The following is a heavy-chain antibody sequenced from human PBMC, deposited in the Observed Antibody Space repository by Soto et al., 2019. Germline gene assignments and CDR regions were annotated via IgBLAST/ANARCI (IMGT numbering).Heavy chain of an antibody. D-gene: IGHD2-2*01. CDR3: AREGYCSSTSCRDYYYYYMDV. Sequence: ASVKVSCKASGYTFTSYAMHWVRQAPGQRLEWMGCINAGNGNTKYSQKFQGRVTITRDTSASTAYMELSSLRSEDTAVYYCAREGYCSSTSCRDYYYYYMDVWGTGTTVTVSS. J-gene: IGHJ6*03. V-gene: IGHV1-3*01. CDR1: GYTFTSYA. CDR2: INAGNGNT.